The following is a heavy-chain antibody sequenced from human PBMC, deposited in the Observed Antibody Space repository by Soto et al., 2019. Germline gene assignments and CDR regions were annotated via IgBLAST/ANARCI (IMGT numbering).Heavy chain of an antibody. V-gene: IGHV3-23*01. CDR3: ARHFLNQGGGPHSSGYYTLGLRY. CDR1: GFTFSSYA. CDR2: ISGSGGST. J-gene: IGHJ4*02. D-gene: IGHD3-22*01. Sequence: EVQLLESGGGLVQPGGSLRLSCAASGFTFSSYAMSWVRQAPGKGLEWVSAISGSGGSTYYADSVKGRFTISRDNSKNRLYLQMNSLRAEDTAVYYCARHFLNQGGGPHSSGYYTLGLRYWGQGTLVTVSS.